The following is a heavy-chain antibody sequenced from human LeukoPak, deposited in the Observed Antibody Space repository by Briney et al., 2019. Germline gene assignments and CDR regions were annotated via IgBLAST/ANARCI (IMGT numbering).Heavy chain of an antibody. CDR1: GYTFTSYD. CDR3: ARGSRYYYGSGSYYREPDY. J-gene: IGHJ4*02. Sequence: GASVKVSCKASGYTFTSYDINWVRQATGQGLEWMGWMNPNSGNTGYAQKFQGRVTMTRNTSISTAYMELSSLRSEDTAVYYCARGSRYYYGSGSYYREPDYWGQGTLVTVSS. CDR2: MNPNSGNT. V-gene: IGHV1-8*01. D-gene: IGHD3-10*01.